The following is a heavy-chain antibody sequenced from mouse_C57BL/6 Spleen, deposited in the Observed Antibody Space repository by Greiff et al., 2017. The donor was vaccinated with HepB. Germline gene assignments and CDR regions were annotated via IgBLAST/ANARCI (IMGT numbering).Heavy chain of an antibody. CDR3: VRQGPYAMNY. J-gene: IGHJ4*01. V-gene: IGHV10-1*01. Sequence: DVKLVESGGGLVQPKGSLKLSCAASGFSFNTYAMNWVRQAPGKGLEWVARIRSKSNNYATYYADSVKDRFTISRDDSESMLYLQMNNLQTEDTASYYCVRQGPYAMNYWGQGTSVTVSS. CDR2: IRSKSNNYAT. CDR1: GFSFNTYA.